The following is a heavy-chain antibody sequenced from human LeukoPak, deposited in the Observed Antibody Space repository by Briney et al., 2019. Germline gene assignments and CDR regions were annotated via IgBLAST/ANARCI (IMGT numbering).Heavy chain of an antibody. V-gene: IGHV4-59*01. CDR2: IYYSGST. J-gene: IGHJ5*02. D-gene: IGHD6-6*01. Sequence: SETLSLTCTVSGGSISSYYWSWIRQPPGKGLEWIGYIYYSGSTNYNPSLKRRVTISVDTSKNQFSLKLSSVTAADTAVYYCARDRPGTGFDPWGQGTLVTVSS. CDR3: ARDRPGTGFDP. CDR1: GGSISSYY.